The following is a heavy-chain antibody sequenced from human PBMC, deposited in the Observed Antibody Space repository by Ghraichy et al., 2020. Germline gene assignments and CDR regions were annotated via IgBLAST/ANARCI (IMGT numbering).Heavy chain of an antibody. CDR3: ASQVVPAAMRGRNWFDP. Sequence: GGSLRLSCAASGFTFSSYAMHWVRQAPGKGLEWVAVISYDGSNKYYADSVKGRFTISRDNSKNTLYLQMNSLRAEDTAVYYCASQVVPAAMRGRNWFDPWGQGTLVTVSS. V-gene: IGHV3-30-3*01. J-gene: IGHJ5*02. D-gene: IGHD2-2*01. CDR2: ISYDGSNK. CDR1: GFTFSSYA.